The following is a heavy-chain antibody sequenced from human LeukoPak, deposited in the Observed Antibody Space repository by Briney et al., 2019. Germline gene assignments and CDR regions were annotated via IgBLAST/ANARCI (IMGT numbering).Heavy chain of an antibody. Sequence: GASVKVSCKASGYTFTSYYMHWVRQAPGQELGWMGIINPSGGSTSYAQKFQGRVTMTRDMSTSTVYMELSSLRSEDTPVYYCARVKTRYSPGDYWGQGTLVTVSS. CDR2: INPSGGST. CDR3: ARVKTRYSPGDY. D-gene: IGHD4-11*01. V-gene: IGHV1-46*01. CDR1: GYTFTSYY. J-gene: IGHJ4*02.